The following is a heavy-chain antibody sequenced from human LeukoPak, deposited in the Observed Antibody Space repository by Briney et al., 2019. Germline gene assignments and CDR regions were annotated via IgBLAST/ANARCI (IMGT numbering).Heavy chain of an antibody. V-gene: IGHV3-48*03. J-gene: IGHJ3*02. D-gene: IGHD1-26*01. CDR1: GFTFSSYE. CDR3: ARDLRSYGADAFDI. CDR2: ISSSGSTI. Sequence: GGSLRLSCAASGFTFSSYEMNWARQAPGKGLEWVSYISSSGSTIYYADSVKGRFTISRDNAKNTLYLQMNSLRAEDTAVYYCARDLRSYGADAFDIWGQGKMVTVSS.